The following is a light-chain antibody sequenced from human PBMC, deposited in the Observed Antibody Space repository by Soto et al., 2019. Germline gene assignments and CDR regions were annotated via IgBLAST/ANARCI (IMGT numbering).Light chain of an antibody. J-gene: IGKJ5*01. CDR3: QQRSNWPPIT. CDR2: GAS. CDR1: QSVSSSY. V-gene: IGKV3D-20*02. Sequence: EIVLTQSPGTLSLSPGERATLSCRASQSVSSSYLAWYQQKPGQAPRLLIYGASSRATGIPDRFSGSGSGTDFTLTISSLEPEDFAVYYCQQRSNWPPITFGQGRRPEIK.